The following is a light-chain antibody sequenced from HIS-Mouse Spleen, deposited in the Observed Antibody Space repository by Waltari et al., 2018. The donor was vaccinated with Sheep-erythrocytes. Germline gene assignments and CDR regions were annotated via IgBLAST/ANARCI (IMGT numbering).Light chain of an antibody. J-gene: IGLJ3*02. Sequence: SYELTQPPSVSVSPGQTARTTCSGYALPTTYAYWYQQKAGQAPVLVIYEDSKRPSGIPERFSGSSSGTMATLTISGAQVEDEADYYCYSTDSSGNHWVFGGGTKLTVL. CDR3: YSTDSSGNHWV. CDR2: EDS. CDR1: ALPTTY. V-gene: IGLV3-10*01.